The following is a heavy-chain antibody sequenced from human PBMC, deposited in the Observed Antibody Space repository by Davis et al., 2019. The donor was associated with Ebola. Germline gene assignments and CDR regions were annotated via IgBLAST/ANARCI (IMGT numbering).Heavy chain of an antibody. D-gene: IGHD3-16*01. Sequence: GESLKISCKGSGYSFTSYWLGWVRQMPGKGLEWMGIIYPGDSDTRYSPSFEGQVTISADRSISTAYLQWSGLKASDTAMYYCARQEALWGVIDDWGQGTLVTVSS. J-gene: IGHJ4*02. CDR1: GYSFTSYW. CDR2: IYPGDSDT. V-gene: IGHV5-51*01. CDR3: ARQEALWGVIDD.